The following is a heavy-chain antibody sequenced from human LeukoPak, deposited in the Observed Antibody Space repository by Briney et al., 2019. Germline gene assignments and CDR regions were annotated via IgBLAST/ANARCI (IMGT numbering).Heavy chain of an antibody. Sequence: AVRVSCKAPGGTFSSYAISCVRQAPGQGLWWMGRIIPILGIANYAQKLQGRVTITADKSTSTAYMGLSSLRSEDTAVYYCAGDYDSSGYFNAEYFQHWGQGTLVTVSS. CDR3: AGDYDSSGYFNAEYFQH. CDR2: IIPILGIA. D-gene: IGHD3-22*01. J-gene: IGHJ1*01. CDR1: GGTFSSYA. V-gene: IGHV1-69*04.